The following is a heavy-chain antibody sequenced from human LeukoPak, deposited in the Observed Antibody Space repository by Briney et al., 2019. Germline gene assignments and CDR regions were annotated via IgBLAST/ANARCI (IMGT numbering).Heavy chain of an antibody. CDR1: GFTFSSYS. Sequence: SGGSLRLSCAASGFTFSSYSMNWVRQAPGKGLEWVSSISSSSSYIYYADSVKGRFTISRDNAKNSLYLQMNSLRAEDTAVYYCTTDVDLSSNDYGFHFDYWGQGTLVTVSS. J-gene: IGHJ4*02. V-gene: IGHV3-21*01. CDR3: TTDVDLSSNDYGFHFDY. CDR2: ISSSSSYI. D-gene: IGHD4-17*01.